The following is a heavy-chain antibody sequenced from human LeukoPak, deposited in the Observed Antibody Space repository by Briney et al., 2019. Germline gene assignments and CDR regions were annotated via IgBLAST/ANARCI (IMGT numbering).Heavy chain of an antibody. Sequence: SGGSLRLSCAASEFTFSTYWMTWVRQAPGKGLEWVSAISGSGGSTYYADSVKGRFTISRDNSKNTLYLQMNSLRAEDTAVYYCAKYSSSPGGDMDYWGQGTLVTVSS. V-gene: IGHV3-23*01. CDR1: EFTFSTYW. J-gene: IGHJ4*02. CDR3: AKYSSSPGGDMDY. CDR2: ISGSGGST. D-gene: IGHD6-6*01.